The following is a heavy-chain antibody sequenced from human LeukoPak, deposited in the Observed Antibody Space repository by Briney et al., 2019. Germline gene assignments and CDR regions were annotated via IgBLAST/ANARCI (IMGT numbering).Heavy chain of an antibody. CDR3: ARDPMVRGVHADFDY. CDR2: ISAYNGNT. J-gene: IGHJ4*02. D-gene: IGHD3-10*01. Sequence: ASVKVSCKASGYTFTSYGISWVRQAPGQGLEWMGWISAYNGNTNYAQKLQGSVTMTTDTSTSTAYMELRSLRSDDTAVYYCARDPMVRGVHADFDYWGQGTLVTVSS. CDR1: GYTFTSYG. V-gene: IGHV1-18*01.